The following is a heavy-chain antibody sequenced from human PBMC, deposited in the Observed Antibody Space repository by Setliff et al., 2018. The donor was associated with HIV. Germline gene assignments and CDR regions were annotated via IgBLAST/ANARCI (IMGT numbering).Heavy chain of an antibody. CDR1: GGSIISGDHY. CDR3: ARYSTLTTNFDY. D-gene: IGHD4-17*01. CDR2: TYYSGST. J-gene: IGHJ4*02. Sequence: SETLSLTCTVSGGSIISGDHYWSWIRQPPGKGLEWIDYTYYSGSTYYNPSLKSRVTISVDTSKNQFSLKLAFVTAADTAVYYCARYSTLTTNFDYWGQGTLVTVSS. V-gene: IGHV4-30-4*08.